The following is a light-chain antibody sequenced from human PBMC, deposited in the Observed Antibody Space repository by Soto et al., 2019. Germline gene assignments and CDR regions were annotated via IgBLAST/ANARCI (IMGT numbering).Light chain of an antibody. V-gene: IGLV1-44*01. CDR2: SND. CDR1: SSNIGSNS. Sequence: QSVLTQPPSASGTPGQRVTISCSGSSSNIGSNSVNWYQHLPGTAPKLLIYSNDQRPSGVPDRFSGSRSGTSASLAISGLQSGDEADYYCAAWDDNLKASFGGGTKLTVL. J-gene: IGLJ2*01. CDR3: AAWDDNLKAS.